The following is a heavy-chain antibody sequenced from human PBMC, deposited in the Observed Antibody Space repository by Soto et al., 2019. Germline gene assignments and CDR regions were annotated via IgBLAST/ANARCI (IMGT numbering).Heavy chain of an antibody. CDR1: GGSISSSNW. Sequence: SETLSLTCAVSGGSISSSNWWIWVRQPPGKGLEWIGEIYHSGSTNYNPSLKSRVTISVDKSKNQFSLKLSSVTAADTAVYYCASWPRYCSSTSCFMDVWGQGTTVTVSS. CDR2: IYHSGST. D-gene: IGHD2-2*01. V-gene: IGHV4-4*02. J-gene: IGHJ6*02. CDR3: ASWPRYCSSTSCFMDV.